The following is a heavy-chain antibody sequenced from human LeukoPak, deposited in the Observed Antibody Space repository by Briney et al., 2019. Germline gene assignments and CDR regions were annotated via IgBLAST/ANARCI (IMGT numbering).Heavy chain of an antibody. J-gene: IGHJ4*02. Sequence: PGGSLRLSCAASGLTFSSFAMRWVRQAPGKGLEWVLSVSGSGGATYYADSVKGRFTISRDNSKNTLFLQMSSLRVEDTAIYYCAKEGTYYDSNGYYTRWGQGTLVAVSS. CDR3: AKEGTYYDSNGYYTR. D-gene: IGHD3-22*01. CDR1: GLTFSSFA. V-gene: IGHV3-23*01. CDR2: VSGSGGAT.